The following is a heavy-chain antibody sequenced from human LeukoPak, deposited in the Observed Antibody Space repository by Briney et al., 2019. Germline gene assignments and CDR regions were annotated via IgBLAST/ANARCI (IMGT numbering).Heavy chain of an antibody. CDR3: SRTIGGGSSGYYRDY. CDR1: RFTFSSYA. D-gene: IGHD3-22*01. V-gene: IGHV3-23*01. Sequence: RGGSLRLSCAASRFTFSSYAMSWVRQAPGKGLEGVSSFSGIASTTPYAHSVKGRSTISRDNSKNTLYLQMSILSADDTAVYYFSRTIGGGSSGYYRDYWGRGTLVTVSS. J-gene: IGHJ4*02. CDR2: FSGIASTT.